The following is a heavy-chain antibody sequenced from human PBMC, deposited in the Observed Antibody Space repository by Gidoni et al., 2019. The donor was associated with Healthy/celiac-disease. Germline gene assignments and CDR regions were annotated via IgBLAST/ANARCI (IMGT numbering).Heavy chain of an antibody. Sequence: QVQLVQSGAEVKKPGASVKVPCKVAGYTLTELSMHWVRQAPGKGLEWMGGFDPEDGETIYAQKFQGRVTMTEDTSTDTAYMELSSLRSEDTAVYYCATDTLWSPRDAFDIWGQGTLVTVSS. CDR3: ATDTLWSPRDAFDI. CDR1: GYTLTELS. V-gene: IGHV1-24*01. J-gene: IGHJ3*02. D-gene: IGHD3-10*01. CDR2: FDPEDGET.